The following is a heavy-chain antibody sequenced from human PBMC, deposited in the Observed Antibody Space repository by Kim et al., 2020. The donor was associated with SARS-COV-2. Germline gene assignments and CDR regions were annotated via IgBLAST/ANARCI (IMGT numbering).Heavy chain of an antibody. CDR3: ARKGGCGPSFDY. J-gene: IGHJ4*02. V-gene: IGHV4-34*01. Sequence: SETLSLTCAVYGGSFSGYYWSWIRQPPGKGLEWIGEINHSGSTNYNPSLKSRVTISVDTSKNQFSLKLSSVTAADTAVYYCARKGGCGPSFDYWGQGTLVTVSS. CDR1: GGSFSGYY. CDR2: INHSGST. D-gene: IGHD2-21*01.